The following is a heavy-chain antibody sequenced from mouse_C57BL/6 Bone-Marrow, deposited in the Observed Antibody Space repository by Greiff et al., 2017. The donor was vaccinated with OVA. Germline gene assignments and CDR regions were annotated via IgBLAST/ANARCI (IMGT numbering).Heavy chain of an antibody. Sequence: VQLQQSGPELVKPGASVKISCKASGYAFSSSWMNWVKQRPGKGLEWIGRIYPGDGDTNYNGKFTGKANLTVDKSSSTAYMQLSSLTSVDSAVYFCASFPSDGYYDAYWGQGTLVTVSA. CDR3: ASFPSDGYYDAY. V-gene: IGHV1-82*01. CDR1: GYAFSSSW. D-gene: IGHD2-3*01. CDR2: IYPGDGDT. J-gene: IGHJ3*01.